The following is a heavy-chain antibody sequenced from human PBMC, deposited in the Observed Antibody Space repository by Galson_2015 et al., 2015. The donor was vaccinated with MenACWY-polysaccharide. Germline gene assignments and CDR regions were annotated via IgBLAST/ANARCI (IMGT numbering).Heavy chain of an antibody. V-gene: IGHV3-64D*06. CDR3: VKSGGKGLKTQDPFDY. Sequence: SLRLSCAVSGVSFSNYAMHWVRQAPGKGLEYVSGIRSSGGSATHIDSVKGRFTVSRDNSKNMVFLQMSSLRPDDTAVYYCVKSGGKGLKTQDPFDYWGQGTLVTVSS. J-gene: IGHJ4*02. CDR2: IRSSGGSA. CDR1: GVSFSNYA. D-gene: IGHD1-26*01.